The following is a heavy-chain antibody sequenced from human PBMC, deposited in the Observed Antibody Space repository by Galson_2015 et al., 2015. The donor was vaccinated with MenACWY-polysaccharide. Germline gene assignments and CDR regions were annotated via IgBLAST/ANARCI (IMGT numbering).Heavy chain of an antibody. CDR1: GFTFGSSW. D-gene: IGHD4/OR15-4a*01. Sequence: SLRLSCAASGFTFGSSWLHWVGQALGKGLVWVSRILSVGRSTSYADSVRGRFTISRDNVKDMLHLKMNGLRGEETAVEFCTRGSRYGANYGDDWGQGTLVTVSS. V-gene: IGHV3-74*01. J-gene: IGHJ4*02. CDR2: ILSVGRST. CDR3: TRGSRYGANYGDD.